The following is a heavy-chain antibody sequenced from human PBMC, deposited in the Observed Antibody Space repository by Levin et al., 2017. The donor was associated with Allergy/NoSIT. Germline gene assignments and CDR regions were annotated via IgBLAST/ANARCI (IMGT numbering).Heavy chain of an antibody. CDR2: INTNSGNP. CDR1: GYTFTSYA. V-gene: IGHV7-4-1*02. Sequence: ASVKVSCKASGYTFTSYAMNWVRQAPGQGLEWMGWINTNSGNPTYAQGVTGRFVISLDASVSTAYLQISGLKAEDTAVYYCARKHFLYYYMDVWGKGTTVTVS. J-gene: IGHJ6*03. CDR3: ARKHFLYYYMDV.